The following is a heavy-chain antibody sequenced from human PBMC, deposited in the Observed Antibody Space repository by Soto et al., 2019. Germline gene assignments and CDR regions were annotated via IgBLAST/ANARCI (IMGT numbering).Heavy chain of an antibody. J-gene: IGHJ5*02. CDR3: ARVAPVVVGANRRWVDP. Sequence: QVQLVQSGAEVKKPGSSVKVSCKASGGTFSSYAINWVRQAPGQGLEWMGGIIPMFGTANYAQKFQGRVPITEDESRSTADMELSSLRSDDTAVYSCARVAPVVVGANRRWVDPWGQGTLVTVSS. CDR2: IIPMFGTA. D-gene: IGHD1-26*01. CDR1: GGTFSSYA. V-gene: IGHV1-69*12.